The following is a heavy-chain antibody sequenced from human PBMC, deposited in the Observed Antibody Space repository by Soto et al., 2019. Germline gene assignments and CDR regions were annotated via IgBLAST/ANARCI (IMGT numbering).Heavy chain of an antibody. CDR2: MNPNSGNT. D-gene: IGHD6-19*01. CDR3: ARDPRSSGWYDC. J-gene: IGHJ5*01. Sequence: ASVKVSCKTSGYTFTSYNINWVRQASGQGLEWMGWMNPNSGNTGYAQKFQGRVTITADESTSTAYMELSSLRSEDTAVYYCARDPRSSGWYDCWGQGTLVTVSS. V-gene: IGHV1-8*01. CDR1: GYTFTSYN.